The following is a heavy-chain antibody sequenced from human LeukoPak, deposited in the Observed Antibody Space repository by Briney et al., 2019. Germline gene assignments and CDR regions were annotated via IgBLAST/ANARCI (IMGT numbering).Heavy chain of an antibody. D-gene: IGHD3-22*01. CDR2: ISHDAKST. J-gene: IGHJ4*02. CDR3: ARVVWDSSGYYIDY. CDR1: GFTFSSYG. V-gene: IGHV3-33*08. Sequence: PGGSLRLSCATSGFTFSSYGMHWVRQVPGKGLEWVTVISHDAKSTYHVDSVKGRFTISRDNSKNTLYLQVNSLRVEDTAVYFCARVVWDSSGYYIDYWGQGSLVTVSS.